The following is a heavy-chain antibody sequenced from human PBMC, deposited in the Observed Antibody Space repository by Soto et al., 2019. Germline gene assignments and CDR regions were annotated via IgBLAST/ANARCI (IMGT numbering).Heavy chain of an antibody. J-gene: IGHJ4*02. D-gene: IGHD3-10*01. CDR1: GFTFSSYW. CDR2: IKEDGSEK. Sequence: GGSLRLSCAASGFTFSSYWMSWVRQAPGKGLEWVANIKEDGSEKNYVDSVKGQFTISRDNAKNSLYLQMNSLRAEDTAVYYCARERYYYGSGDYWGQGTLVTVAS. V-gene: IGHV3-7*01. CDR3: ARERYYYGSGDY.